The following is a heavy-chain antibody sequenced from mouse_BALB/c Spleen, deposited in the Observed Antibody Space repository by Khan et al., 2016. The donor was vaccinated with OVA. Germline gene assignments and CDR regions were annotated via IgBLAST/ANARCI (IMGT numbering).Heavy chain of an antibody. Sequence: EVELVESGGVLVEPGGSLKLSCAASGFTFSSFVMSWVCQTPEKRLEWVATISSAATYTYYPDSVKGRFTISRDNAKNTLYLQMNSLRSDDTAIYYCANGNYGWFAYWGQGTLVTVST. D-gene: IGHD2-1*01. V-gene: IGHV5-9-1*01. CDR2: ISSAATYT. CDR1: GFTFSSFV. J-gene: IGHJ3*01. CDR3: ANGNYGWFAY.